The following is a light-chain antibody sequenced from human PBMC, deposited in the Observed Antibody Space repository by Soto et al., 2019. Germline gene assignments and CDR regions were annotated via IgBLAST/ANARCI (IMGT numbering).Light chain of an antibody. CDR1: QSLRRSS. J-gene: IGKJ5*01. CDR2: DAS. Sequence: EIVLTQSPGTLSLSPGERATLSCRASQSLRRSSLAWYQQKPGQAPRLLIYDASSRPTGIPDRFSASGSGTDFTLPISRLEPEDFAVYYCQQYGSSPITFGQGTRLEIK. V-gene: IGKV3-20*01. CDR3: QQYGSSPIT.